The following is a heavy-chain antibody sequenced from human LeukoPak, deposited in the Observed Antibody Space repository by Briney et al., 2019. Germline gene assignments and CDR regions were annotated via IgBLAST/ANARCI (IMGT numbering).Heavy chain of an antibody. CDR2: INGDGTTT. V-gene: IGHV3-74*01. D-gene: IGHD2-15*01. CDR1: GFTFSDYF. J-gene: IGHJ5*02. CDR3: ARRVDATRWFDP. Sequence: GGSLRLSCSASGFTFSDYFMHWVRQAPGEGLVWVSRINGDGTTTIYADSVKDRFTISRDNAKNTLYLQMNSLRAEDTAIYYCARRVDATRWFDPWGQGTLVTVSS.